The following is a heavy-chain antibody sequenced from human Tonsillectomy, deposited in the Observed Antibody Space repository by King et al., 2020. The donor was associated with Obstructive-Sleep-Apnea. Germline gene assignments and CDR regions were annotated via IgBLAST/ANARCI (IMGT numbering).Heavy chain of an antibody. V-gene: IGHV4-30-4*01. D-gene: IGHD3-22*01. CDR1: GDSINSGEDY. CDR2: IYYSGST. J-gene: IGHJ4*02. Sequence: VQLQESGPGLVKPSQTLSLTCTVSGDSINSGEDYWGWIRQPPGKGLEWIGYIYYSGSTYYSPSLKSRVTISVETSKNQFSLRLTSVTAADTAVYYCARVHYYDTSGYYYYFDYWGQGTLVTVSS. CDR3: ARVHYYDTSGYYYYFDY.